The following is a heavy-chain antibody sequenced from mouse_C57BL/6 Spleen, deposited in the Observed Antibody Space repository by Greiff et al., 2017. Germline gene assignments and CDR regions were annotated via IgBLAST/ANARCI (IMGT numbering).Heavy chain of an antibody. CDR2: IWRGGST. V-gene: IGHV2-5*01. J-gene: IGHJ2*01. D-gene: IGHD2-4*01. Sequence: QVHVKQSGPGLVQPSQSLSITCTVSGFSLTSYGVHWVRQSPGKGLEWLGVIWRGGSTDYNAAFMSRLSITKDNSKSQVFFKMNSLQADDTAIYYCAKNYYDYDEDYFDYWGQGTTLTVSS. CDR1: GFSLTSYG. CDR3: AKNYYDYDEDYFDY.